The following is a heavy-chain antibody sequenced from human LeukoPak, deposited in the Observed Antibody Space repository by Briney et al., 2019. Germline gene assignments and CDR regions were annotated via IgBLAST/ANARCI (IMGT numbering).Heavy chain of an antibody. CDR1: GYTFTAYG. J-gene: IGHJ4*02. Sequence: ASVKVSCKASGYTFTAYGISWVRQAPGQGLEWMGWISANNGNTNYAQRVQGRVTMTRDTSTSTAYMELRSLRYDDTAVYYCSRDDGPFGGVRFDHWGQGTLVTVSS. V-gene: IGHV1-18*01. CDR3: SRDDGPFGGVRFDH. CDR2: ISANNGNT. D-gene: IGHD3-16*01.